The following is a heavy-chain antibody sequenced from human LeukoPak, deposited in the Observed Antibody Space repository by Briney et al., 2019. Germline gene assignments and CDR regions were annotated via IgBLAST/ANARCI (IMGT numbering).Heavy chain of an antibody. V-gene: IGHV3-74*01. J-gene: IGHJ4*02. CDR2: ISGDGSST. Sequence: GGSLRLSCAASGFTFSNFWMHWVRQAPGKGLVWVSRISGDGSSTNYADSVKGRFTISRDNAKNTLYLQMNSLRAEDTAVYYCAKVGAEGYWGQGTLVTVSS. CDR1: GFTFSNFW. CDR3: AKVGAEGY. D-gene: IGHD1-26*01.